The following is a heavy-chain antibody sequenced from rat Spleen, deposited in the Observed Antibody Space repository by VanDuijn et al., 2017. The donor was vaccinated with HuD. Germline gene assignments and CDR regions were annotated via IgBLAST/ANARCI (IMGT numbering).Heavy chain of an antibody. D-gene: IGHD1-2*01. J-gene: IGHJ3*01. V-gene: IGHV5-31*01. CDR1: GFTFNQYC. CDR3: ARLGIAAIGNWFSY. CDR2: IINNGDST. Sequence: EVKLLEFGGGQVLPGRSPKLFCVAAGFTFNQYCMAWIRHAPGKALEGVASIINNGDSTYYPDSVKGRFTISRDNAESTLYLQMNSLRSEDTATYYCARLGIAAIGNWFSYWGQGTLVTVSS.